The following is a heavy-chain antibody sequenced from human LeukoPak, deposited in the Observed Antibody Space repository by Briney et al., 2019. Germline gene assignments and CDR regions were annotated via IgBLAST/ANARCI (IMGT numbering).Heavy chain of an antibody. V-gene: IGHV1-69*06. CDR1: GYTFTSYG. CDR2: IIPIFGTA. CDR3: VRDRSLSDNFWSGYSKYYFDY. D-gene: IGHD3-3*01. J-gene: IGHJ4*02. Sequence: ASVKVSCKASGYTFTSYGISWVRQAPGQGLEWMGGIIPIFGTANYAQRFQDRVTFTADKSTGSAYMELRGLRSEDTAVYYCVRDRSLSDNFWSGYSKYYFDYWGQGTLLTVSS.